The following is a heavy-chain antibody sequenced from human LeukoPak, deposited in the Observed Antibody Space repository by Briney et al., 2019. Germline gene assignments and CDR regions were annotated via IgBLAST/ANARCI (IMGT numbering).Heavy chain of an antibody. V-gene: IGHV4-39*01. CDR2: VYNGGGTT. D-gene: IGHD2-2*01. Sequence: SETLSLTCTVSDDSIRTTSYYWAWIRQPPGKGLEWIGSVYNGGGTTYYSPSLKSRVTVALDTARNQFSLRLSSASAADTAVYYCARRSLLSSPRWGPEILVTVSS. CDR3: ARRSLLSSPR. CDR1: DDSIRTTSYY. J-gene: IGHJ4*02.